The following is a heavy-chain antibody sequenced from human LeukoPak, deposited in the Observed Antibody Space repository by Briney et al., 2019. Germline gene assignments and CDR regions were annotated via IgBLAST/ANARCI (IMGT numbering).Heavy chain of an antibody. CDR1: GYIFTSYG. J-gene: IGHJ4*02. CDR2: INAYNGNT. V-gene: IGHV1-18*01. Sequence: ASVKVSCKASGYIFTSYGISWVRQAPGQGLEWMGWINAYNGNTNYAQKLQGRVTMTTDTSTRTAYMELRSLRSDDTAVYYCAREGYYDFWSGYLAYFDYWGQGTLVTVSS. CDR3: AREGYYDFWSGYLAYFDY. D-gene: IGHD3-3*01.